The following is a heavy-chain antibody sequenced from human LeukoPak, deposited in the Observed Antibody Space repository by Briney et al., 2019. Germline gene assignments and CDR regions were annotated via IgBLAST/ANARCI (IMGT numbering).Heavy chain of an antibody. CDR2: IFYSGST. CDR1: GDSISSSSYY. CDR3: ARGTHTAMVNY. D-gene: IGHD5-18*01. V-gene: IGHV4-39*07. Sequence: SETLSLTCSVSGDSISSSSYYWGWIRQPPGKGLEWIGSIFYSGSTYYNPSLKSRVTISVDTSKNQFSLKLSSVTAADTAVYYCARGTHTAMVNYWGQGTLVTVSS. J-gene: IGHJ4*02.